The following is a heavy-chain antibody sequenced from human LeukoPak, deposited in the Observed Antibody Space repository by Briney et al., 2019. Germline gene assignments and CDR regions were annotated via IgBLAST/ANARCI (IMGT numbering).Heavy chain of an antibody. D-gene: IGHD5-24*01. Sequence: SETLSLTCTVSGGSISSYYWSWIRQPPGKGLEWIGYIYYSGSTNYNPSLKSRVTISLDTSKNQFSLKLSSVTAADTDVYYCARDRSRDGYNLAYWGQGTLVTVSS. CDR2: IYYSGST. V-gene: IGHV4-59*01. CDR3: ARDRSRDGYNLAY. CDR1: GGSISSYY. J-gene: IGHJ4*02.